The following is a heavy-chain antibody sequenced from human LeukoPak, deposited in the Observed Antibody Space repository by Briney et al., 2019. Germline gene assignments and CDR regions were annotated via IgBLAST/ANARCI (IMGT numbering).Heavy chain of an antibody. Sequence: GGSLRLSCTASGFNFRNAWMCWVRQAPGKGLEWVSAISGSGGSTYYADSVKGRFTISRDNSKNTLYLQMNSLRAEDTAVYYCAKVRKGMDVWGQGTTVTVSS. CDR3: AKVRKGMDV. V-gene: IGHV3-23*01. CDR1: GFNFRNAW. J-gene: IGHJ6*02. CDR2: ISGSGGST.